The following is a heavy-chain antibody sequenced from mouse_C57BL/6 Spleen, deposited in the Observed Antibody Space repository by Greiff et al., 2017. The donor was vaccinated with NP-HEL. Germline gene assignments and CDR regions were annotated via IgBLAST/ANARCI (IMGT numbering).Heavy chain of an antibody. V-gene: IGHV10-3*01. Sequence: EVQLQESGGGLVQPKGSLKLSCAASGFTFNTYAMHWVRQAPGKGLEWVARIRSKSSTYATYYADSVKDRFTISRDESKSMRYLQMNNRKTEDTAMSYCVRGDYRNSWFSYWGQGTLVTVSA. D-gene: IGHD2-1*01. CDR2: IRSKSSTYAT. CDR1: GFTFNTYA. CDR3: VRGDYRNSWFSY. J-gene: IGHJ3*01.